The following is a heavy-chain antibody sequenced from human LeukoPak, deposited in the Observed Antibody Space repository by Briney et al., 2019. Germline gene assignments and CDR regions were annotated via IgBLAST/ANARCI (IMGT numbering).Heavy chain of an antibody. V-gene: IGHV3-53*05. CDR2: IYSAGGT. Sequence: GGSLRLSCAASGFTVSNNYMSWVRRAAGKGLEWVALIYSAGGTYYADSVKGRFTISRGNSKNTLYLQMNSLRDEDTAVYYCAKDTMPPKAGFDPWGQGTLVTVSS. CDR3: AKDTMPPKAGFDP. D-gene: IGHD2-2*01. CDR1: GFTVSNNY. J-gene: IGHJ5*02.